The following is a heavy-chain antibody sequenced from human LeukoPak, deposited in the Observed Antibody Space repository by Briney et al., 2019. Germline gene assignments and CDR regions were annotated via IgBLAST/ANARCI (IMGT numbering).Heavy chain of an antibody. D-gene: IGHD6-6*01. CDR3: ARSIAARPFDY. CDR2: ISSSSSYT. V-gene: IGHV3-11*03. J-gene: IGHJ4*02. Sequence: GGSLRLSCAASGFTFSDYYMSWIRQAPGKGLEWVSYISSSSSYTNYADSVKGRFTISRDNAKNSLYLQMNSLRAEDTAVYYCARSIAARPFDYWGQGTLVTVSS. CDR1: GFTFSDYY.